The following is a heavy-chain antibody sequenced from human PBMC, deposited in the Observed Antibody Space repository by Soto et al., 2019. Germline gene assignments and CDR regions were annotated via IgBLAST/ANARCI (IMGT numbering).Heavy chain of an antibody. CDR1: GGSFSGYY. CDR2: INHSGST. Sequence: SETLSLTCAVYGGSFSGYYWSWIRQPPGKGLEWIGEINHSGSTNYNPSLKSRVTISVDTSKSQFSLKLSSVTAADTAVYYCARGFAYCSSTSCWNYYYYYGMDVWGQGTTVTVSS. V-gene: IGHV4-34*01. CDR3: ARGFAYCSSTSCWNYYYYYGMDV. J-gene: IGHJ6*02. D-gene: IGHD2-2*01.